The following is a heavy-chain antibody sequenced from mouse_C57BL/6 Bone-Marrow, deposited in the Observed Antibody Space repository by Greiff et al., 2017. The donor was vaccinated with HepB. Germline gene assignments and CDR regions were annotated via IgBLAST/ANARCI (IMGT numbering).Heavy chain of an antibody. Sequence: EVQRVESEGGLVQPGSSMKLSCTASGFTFSDYYMAWVRQVPEKGLEWVANINYDGSSTYYLDSLKSRFIISRDNAKNILYLQMSSLKSEDTATYYCARDEIYYGNSPYWYFDVWGTGTTVTVSS. CDR2: INYDGSST. V-gene: IGHV5-16*01. J-gene: IGHJ1*03. D-gene: IGHD1-1*01. CDR1: GFTFSDYY. CDR3: ARDEIYYGNSPYWYFDV.